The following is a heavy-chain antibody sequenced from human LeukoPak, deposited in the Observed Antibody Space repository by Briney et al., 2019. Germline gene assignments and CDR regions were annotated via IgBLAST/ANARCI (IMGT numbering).Heavy chain of an antibody. CDR1: GGSISSYY. D-gene: IGHD1-26*01. V-gene: IGHV4-59*01. CDR3: ARILNSGSPIHYYYYMDV. Sequence: SETLSLTCTVSGGSISSYYWRWIRQPPGKGLEWIGYNYYSGSTNYNPPLKSRVTISVDTSKNQFSLKLSSVTAADTAVYYCARILNSGSPIHYYYYMDVWGKGTTVTVSS. J-gene: IGHJ6*03. CDR2: NYYSGST.